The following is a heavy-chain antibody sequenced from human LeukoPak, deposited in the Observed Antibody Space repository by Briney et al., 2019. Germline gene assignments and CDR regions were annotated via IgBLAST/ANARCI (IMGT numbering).Heavy chain of an antibody. Sequence: ASVKVSCKASGYTFTNYGISWVRQAPGQGLEWMGWISAYNDNTNYAQKLQGRVTMTTDTSTSTDYMELRSLRSDDTAVYYCARDLYYYDSSGVDYWGQGTLVTVSS. D-gene: IGHD3-22*01. J-gene: IGHJ4*02. CDR3: ARDLYYYDSSGVDY. CDR1: GYTFTNYG. CDR2: ISAYNDNT. V-gene: IGHV1-18*01.